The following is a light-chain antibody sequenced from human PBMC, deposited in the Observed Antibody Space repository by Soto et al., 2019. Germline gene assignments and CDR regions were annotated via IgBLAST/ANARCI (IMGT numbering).Light chain of an antibody. CDR2: RNH. V-gene: IGLV1-44*01. J-gene: IGLJ2*01. CDR3: AAWDDSRRAVV. Sequence: QSVLTQSPSASGTPGQRVTISCSGSRSNIGTYTVNWYQQLPGTAPTLLIYRNHQRPSGVPDQFSGSKSGTSASLAISGPQSEDEADYYCAAWDDSRRAVVFGGGTKLTVL. CDR1: RSNIGTYT.